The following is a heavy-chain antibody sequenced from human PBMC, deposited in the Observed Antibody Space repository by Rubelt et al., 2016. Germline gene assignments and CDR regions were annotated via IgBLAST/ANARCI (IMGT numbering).Heavy chain of an antibody. V-gene: IGHV4-39*01. CDR3: ARHDRGYYFDY. CDR1: GGSISSSSYY. D-gene: IGHD1-14*01. CDR2: IYYSGST. J-gene: IGHJ4*02. Sequence: QLQLQESGPGLVKPSETLSLTCTVSGGSISSSSYYWGWIRQPPGKGLEWIGSIYYSGSTYYNPSLKSRVTISVDTSKNQFSLKLSCVTAADTAVYYCARHDRGYYFDYWGQGTLVTVSS.